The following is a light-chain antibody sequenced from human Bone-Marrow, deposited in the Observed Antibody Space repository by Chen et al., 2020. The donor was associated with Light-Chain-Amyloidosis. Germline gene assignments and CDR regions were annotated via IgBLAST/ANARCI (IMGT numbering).Light chain of an antibody. CDR2: DDS. CDR1: NIGSTS. Sequence: SYVLTQPSSVSVAPGQTATLACGGNNIGSTSVHWYQQTPGQAPLLVVYDDSDRPSGIPERLSGSNSGNTATLTISRGEAGDEADYYCQVWDRSSDSPVFGGGTKLTVL. J-gene: IGLJ3*02. CDR3: QVWDRSSDSPV. V-gene: IGLV3-21*02.